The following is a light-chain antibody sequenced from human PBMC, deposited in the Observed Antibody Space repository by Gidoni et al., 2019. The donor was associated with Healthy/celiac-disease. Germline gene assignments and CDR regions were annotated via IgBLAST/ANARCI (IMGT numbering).Light chain of an antibody. CDR1: QSVSSSY. CDR2: GAS. V-gene: IGKV3-20*01. J-gene: IGKJ1*01. CDR3: QQYGSSPWT. Sequence: EIVLTQSPGTLSLSPGERATLSCRASQSVSSSYLAWYQQKPGQAPRLLIYGASSRAPCIPDRFSGSGSGTDFTLTISRLEPEDFAVYYCQQYGSSPWTFGQGTKVEIK.